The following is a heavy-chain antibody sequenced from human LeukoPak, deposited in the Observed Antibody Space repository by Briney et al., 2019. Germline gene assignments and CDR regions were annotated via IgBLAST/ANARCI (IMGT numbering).Heavy chain of an antibody. D-gene: IGHD3-22*01. CDR2: IYYSGGT. Sequence: SETLSLTCTVSGGSISSSSYYWGWIRHPPGKGLEWIGSIYYSGGTYYNPSLKSRVTISVDTSKNQFSLKLSSLTAADTAVYYCARLDYYDSSGYLDYWGQGTLVTVSS. V-gene: IGHV4-39*01. J-gene: IGHJ4*02. CDR3: ARLDYYDSSGYLDY. CDR1: GGSISSSSYY.